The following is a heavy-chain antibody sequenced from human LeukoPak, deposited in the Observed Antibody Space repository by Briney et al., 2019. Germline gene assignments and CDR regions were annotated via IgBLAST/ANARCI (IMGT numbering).Heavy chain of an antibody. J-gene: IGHJ4*02. CDR2: IGYRGNT. CDR1: GGSISTYY. V-gene: IGHV4-59*12. Sequence: SETLSLTCTVSGGSISTYYWSWIRQPPGKGLEWIGYIGYRGNTNYNPSLQSRVSISVDTSKNQFSLKLTSVTAADTAVYYCARGVLRRYYDSSGYCCYFDYWGQGTLVTVSS. CDR3: ARGVLRRYYDSSGYCCYFDY. D-gene: IGHD3-22*01.